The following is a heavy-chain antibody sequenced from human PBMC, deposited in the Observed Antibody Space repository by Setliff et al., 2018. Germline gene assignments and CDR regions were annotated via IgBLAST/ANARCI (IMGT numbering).Heavy chain of an antibody. CDR2: IIPIFGTA. Sequence: SVKVSCKASGGTFINYAISWVRQAPGQGLEWMGGIIPIFGTANYAQKFQGRVTITADESTSTAYMELSSLRSEDTAVYYYARVSRTIVAARGFDYWGQGTLVTVSS. CDR3: ARVSRTIVAARGFDY. CDR1: GGTFINYA. V-gene: IGHV1-69*13. D-gene: IGHD1-26*01. J-gene: IGHJ4*02.